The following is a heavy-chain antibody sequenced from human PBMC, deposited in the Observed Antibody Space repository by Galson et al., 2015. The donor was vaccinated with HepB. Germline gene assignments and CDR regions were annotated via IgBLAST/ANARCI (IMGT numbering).Heavy chain of an antibody. CDR2: ISYDGSNK. CDR3: ARDRLFYYGGQRIHNGLLDY. D-gene: IGHD4-23*01. Sequence: SLRLSCAASGFTFSSYSMHWVRQAPGKGLEWVAVISYDGSNKDYADSVKGRFTISRDNSKNTLYLQMNSLRAEDTAVYYCARDRLFYYGGQRIHNGLLDYWGQGTLVTVSS. J-gene: IGHJ4*02. V-gene: IGHV3-30*04. CDR1: GFTFSSYS.